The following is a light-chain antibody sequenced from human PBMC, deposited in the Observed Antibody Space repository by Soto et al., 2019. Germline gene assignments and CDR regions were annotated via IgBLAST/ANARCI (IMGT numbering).Light chain of an antibody. J-gene: IGLJ1*01. CDR2: YVS. CDR1: SSDVGGYNY. CDR3: SSYTSSSTLPV. V-gene: IGLV2-14*01. Sequence: QSVLTQPASVSGSPGQSITISCTGTSSDVGGYNYVSWYQQHPGKAPKLMIYYVSNLPSGVSNCFSGSKSGNTASLTISGLQAEDEADYYCSSYTSSSTLPVFGTGPKLTV.